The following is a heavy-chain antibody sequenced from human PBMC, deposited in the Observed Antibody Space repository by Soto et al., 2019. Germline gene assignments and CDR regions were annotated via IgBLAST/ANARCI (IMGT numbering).Heavy chain of an antibody. CDR3: AKEIAARPHY. J-gene: IGHJ4*02. CDR2: ISVSGGST. V-gene: IGHV3-23*01. CDR1: GFTFRSYA. Sequence: PGGSLRLACAASGFTFRSYAISWGRQAPGKGLEWVPAISVSGGSTYYADSVKGRFTIPRDNSKNTLYLQMNSLRAEDTAVYYCAKEIAARPHYWGQGTLVTVSS. D-gene: IGHD6-6*01.